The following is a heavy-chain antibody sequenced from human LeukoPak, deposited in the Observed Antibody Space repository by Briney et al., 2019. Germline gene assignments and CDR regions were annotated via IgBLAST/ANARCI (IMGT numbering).Heavy chain of an antibody. CDR2: IYSGGST. CDR3: ARDLVWGGSYFYTLDV. D-gene: IGHD1-26*01. V-gene: IGHV3-66*01. CDR1: GFTVSSNY. Sequence: PGGSLRLSCAASGFTVSSNYMSWVRQAPGKGLEWVSVIYSGGSTYYADSVKGRFTISRDNSKNTLYLQMNSLRAEDTAVYYCARDLVWGGSYFYTLDVWGQGTTVTVSS. J-gene: IGHJ6*02.